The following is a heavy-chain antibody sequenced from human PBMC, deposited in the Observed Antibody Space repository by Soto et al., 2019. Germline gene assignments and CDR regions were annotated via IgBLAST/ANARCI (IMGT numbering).Heavy chain of an antibody. Sequence: EVQLVESGGGLVQPGGSLRLSCVASGFSFGSSWMTWVRQAPGKGLEWVANIKKDGSQNYYLDSVRGRFTISRDNAKNSLYLQMNSLRAEDTARYYCARDVSPGSSSLDFDALDVWGKGTMVTVSS. J-gene: IGHJ6*04. D-gene: IGHD6-13*01. CDR3: ARDVSPGSSSLDFDALDV. V-gene: IGHV3-7*05. CDR1: GFSFGSSW. CDR2: IKKDGSQN.